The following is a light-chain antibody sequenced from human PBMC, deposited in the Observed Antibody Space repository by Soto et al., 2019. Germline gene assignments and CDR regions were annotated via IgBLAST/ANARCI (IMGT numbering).Light chain of an antibody. Sequence: EIVMTQSPATLSLSPGERATLSCRASESVSNNLAWYQQKAGQAPRLLIYGASTRATGIPARFSGSGSGTEFTLTIRSLQSEDFAVYYCQQYSIWRTFGQGTKVDIK. CDR1: ESVSNN. CDR2: GAS. CDR3: QQYSIWRT. V-gene: IGKV3-15*01. J-gene: IGKJ1*01.